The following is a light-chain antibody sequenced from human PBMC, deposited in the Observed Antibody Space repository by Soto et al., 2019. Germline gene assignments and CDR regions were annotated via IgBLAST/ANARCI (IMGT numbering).Light chain of an antibody. CDR2: AAS. CDR3: QQSYSNPRA. CDR1: QSIRTY. V-gene: IGKV1-39*01. J-gene: IGKJ3*01. Sequence: DIQMTQSPSPLSASVGDRVTISCRASQSIRTYLHWYQQKPGKAPKLLIYAASSLQSGVPSRFSGSGFGTDFTLTISSLQAEDFATYYCQQSYSNPRAFGPGTKVDI.